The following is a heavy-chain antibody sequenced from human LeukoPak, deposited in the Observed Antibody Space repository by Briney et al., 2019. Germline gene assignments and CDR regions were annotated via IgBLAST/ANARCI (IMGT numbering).Heavy chain of an antibody. CDR1: GFTFGDYA. CDR3: TRDEGTVTTAY. V-gene: IGHV3-49*04. Sequence: PGGSLRPSRTASGFTFGDYAMSWVRQAPGKGLEWVGFIRSKAYGGTTEYAASVKGRFTISRDDSKSIAYLQMNSLKTEDTAVYYCTRDEGTVTTAYWGQGTLVTVSS. CDR2: IRSKAYGGTT. D-gene: IGHD4-17*01. J-gene: IGHJ4*02.